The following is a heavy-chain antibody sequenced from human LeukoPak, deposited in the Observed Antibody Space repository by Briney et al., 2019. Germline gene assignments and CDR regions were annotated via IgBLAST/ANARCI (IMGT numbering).Heavy chain of an antibody. J-gene: IGHJ6*02. D-gene: IGHD3-22*01. CDR3: AKREGYYDSSGTSWGLDV. V-gene: IGHV3-23*01. Sequence: GGSLRLSCAASGFTFSSYAMSWVRQAPGKGLEWVSFISGSGASTYYADSVEGRFTISRDNSKNTLYLQMNSLRAGDTAVYYCAKREGYYDSSGTSWGLDVWGQGTTVTVSS. CDR1: GFTFSSYA. CDR2: ISGSGAST.